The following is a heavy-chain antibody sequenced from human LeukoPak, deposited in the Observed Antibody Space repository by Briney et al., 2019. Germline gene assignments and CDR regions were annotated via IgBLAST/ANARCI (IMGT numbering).Heavy chain of an antibody. V-gene: IGHV4-4*07. Sequence: PSETLSLTCTVSGGSISSYYWSWIRQPAGKGLEWIGRIYTSGSTNYNPSLKSRVNMSVDTSKNQFSLKLSSVTAADTAVYYCARAGYSSSWYSGSGDWFDPWGQGTLVTVSS. CDR1: GGSISSYY. D-gene: IGHD6-13*01. CDR3: ARAGYSSSWYSGSGDWFDP. CDR2: IYTSGST. J-gene: IGHJ5*02.